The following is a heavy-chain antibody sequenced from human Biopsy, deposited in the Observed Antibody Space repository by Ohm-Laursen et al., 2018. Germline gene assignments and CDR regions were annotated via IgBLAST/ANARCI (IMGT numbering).Heavy chain of an antibody. Sequence: LSLTCAAAGFTLSDGMTWVRQAPGKGLEWVSSITTDSGRIFYADSVRGRFTISRDNSKNTLYLQMNSLRAEDTAEYYCARHLRYNDYWGQGTLVTVSS. CDR2: ITTDSGRI. V-gene: IGHV3-23*01. CDR1: GFTLSDG. CDR3: ARHLRYNDY. D-gene: IGHD3-9*01. J-gene: IGHJ4*02.